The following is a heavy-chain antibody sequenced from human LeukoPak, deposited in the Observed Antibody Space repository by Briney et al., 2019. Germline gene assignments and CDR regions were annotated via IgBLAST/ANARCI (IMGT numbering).Heavy chain of an antibody. J-gene: IGHJ4*02. V-gene: IGHV3-23*01. CDR3: AKNMRGSSWYED. D-gene: IGHD6-13*01. CDR1: RFTFSSYW. CDR2: INGGGTDT. Sequence: GGSLRLSCAASRFTFSSYWMSWVRQAPGKGLEWVSGINGGGTDTYYADSVKGRFTISRDNSKNTLYLQLNSLRAEDTAVYFCAKNMRGSSWYEDWGQGALVIVSS.